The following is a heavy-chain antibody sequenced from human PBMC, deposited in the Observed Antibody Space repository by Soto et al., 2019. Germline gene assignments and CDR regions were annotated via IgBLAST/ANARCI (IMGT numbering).Heavy chain of an antibody. V-gene: IGHV1-18*01. CDR2: ISTQKGNT. J-gene: IGHJ5*01. D-gene: IGHD2-21*01. Sequence: QVQLVQSGGEVKRPGASIKVSCKTSGYIFITYDIAWVRQAPGQGLEWMGWISTQKGNTEYAQKVRGRVTMTTDRATSSGYMELRGLTSDDTAVYYWARAQWASAEAGHCYKSWGQGTLVNVSP. CDR1: GYIFITYD. CDR3: ARAQWASAEAGHCYKS.